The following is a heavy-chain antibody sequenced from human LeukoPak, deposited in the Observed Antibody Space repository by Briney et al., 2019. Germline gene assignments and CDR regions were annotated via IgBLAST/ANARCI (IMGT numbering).Heavy chain of an antibody. CDR2: INPNSGGT. CDR1: GYTFTAYY. D-gene: IGHD6-19*01. J-gene: IGHJ4*02. CDR3: ARSSSSRDSDFDY. V-gene: IGHV1-2*02. Sequence: ASVKVSCKASGYTFTAYYMHWVRQAPGQGLEWMGWINPNSGGTNYAQKLQSRVTMTRDTSISTVYMELSSLKSKDTAECYCARSSSSRDSDFDYWSQGTLVTVSS.